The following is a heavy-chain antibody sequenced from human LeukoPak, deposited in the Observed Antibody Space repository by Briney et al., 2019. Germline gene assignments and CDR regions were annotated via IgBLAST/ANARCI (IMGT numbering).Heavy chain of an antibody. J-gene: IGHJ4*02. D-gene: IGHD3-10*01. V-gene: IGHV3-23*01. Sequence: DSLQGRFTVSRDNSKNTVSLLMNNLRPEDTAIYYCAKEHGGAASRTPPPDYWGQGTLVTVSS. CDR3: AKEHGGAASRTPPPDY.